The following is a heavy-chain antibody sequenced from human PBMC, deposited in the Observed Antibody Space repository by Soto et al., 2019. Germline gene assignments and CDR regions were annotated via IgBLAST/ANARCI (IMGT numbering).Heavy chain of an antibody. CDR1: GYTFTSYY. CDR3: ARDIAAAGIPTYYYYYGMDV. J-gene: IGHJ6*02. V-gene: IGHV1-46*01. D-gene: IGHD6-13*01. CDR2: INPSGGST. Sequence: ASVKVSFKASGYTFTSYYMHWVRQAPGQGLEWMGIINPSGGSTSYAQKFQGRVTMTRDTSTSTVYMELSSLRSEDTAVYYCARDIAAAGIPTYYYYYGMDVWGQGTTVTVSS.